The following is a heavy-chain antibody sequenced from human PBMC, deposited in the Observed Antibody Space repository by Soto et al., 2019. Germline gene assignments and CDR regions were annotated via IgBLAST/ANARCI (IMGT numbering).Heavy chain of an antibody. CDR3: AKDRYDILTGYNAFDI. J-gene: IGHJ3*02. CDR1: GFNFSSYA. CDR2: ISGSGGST. V-gene: IGHV3-23*01. D-gene: IGHD3-9*01. Sequence: GGSLRLSCAASGFNFSSYAMSWVRQAPGKGLEWVSAISGSGGSTYYADSVKGRFTISRDNSKNTLYLQMNSLRAEDTAVYYCAKDRYDILTGYNAFDIWGQGTMVTVSS.